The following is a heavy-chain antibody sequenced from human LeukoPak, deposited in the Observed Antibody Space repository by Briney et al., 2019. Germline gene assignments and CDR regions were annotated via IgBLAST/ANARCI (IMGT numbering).Heavy chain of an antibody. CDR1: GGSFSGYY. CDR2: IKQDGSEK. D-gene: IGHD6-19*01. J-gene: IGHJ4*02. CDR3: ARALTGIAVANDY. V-gene: IGHV3-7*01. Sequence: PSETLSLTCAVYGGSFSGYYWSWIRQPPGKGLEWVANIKQDGSEKYYVDSVKGRFTISRDNAKNSLYLQMNSLRAEDTAVYYCARALTGIAVANDYWGQGTLVTVSS.